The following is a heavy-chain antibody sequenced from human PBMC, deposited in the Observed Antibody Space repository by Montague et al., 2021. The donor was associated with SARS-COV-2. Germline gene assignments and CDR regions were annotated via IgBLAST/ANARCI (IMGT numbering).Heavy chain of an antibody. Sequence: CAISGDSVSSNSATWNWIRQSPSRGLEWLGRTYYRSMWKSDYARSVKSRIAINPDTSKNQFPLQLSPVTPEDTALYYCVRGIEAAGSYDYWGQGTLVTVSS. J-gene: IGHJ4*02. CDR3: VRGIEAAGSYDY. V-gene: IGHV6-1*01. D-gene: IGHD6-13*01. CDR1: GDSVSSNSAT. CDR2: TYYRSMWKS.